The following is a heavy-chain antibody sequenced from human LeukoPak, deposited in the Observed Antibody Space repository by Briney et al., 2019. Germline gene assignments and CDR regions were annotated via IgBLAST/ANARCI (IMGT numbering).Heavy chain of an antibody. V-gene: IGHV1-2*06. D-gene: IGHD1-26*01. J-gene: IGHJ5*02. CDR1: GYTFTGYY. CDR2: INPNSGGT. Sequence: GASVKVSCKASGYTFTGYYMHWVRQAPGQGLEWMGRINPNSGGTNYAQKFQGRVTMTEDTSTDTAYMELSSLRSEDTAVYYCATGVDSYSGLPWGQGTLVTVSS. CDR3: ATGVDSYSGLP.